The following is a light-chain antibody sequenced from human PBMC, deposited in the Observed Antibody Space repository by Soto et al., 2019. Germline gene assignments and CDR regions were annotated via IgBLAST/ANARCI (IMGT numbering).Light chain of an antibody. CDR2: SNN. V-gene: IGLV1-44*01. J-gene: IGLJ3*02. Sequence: QSVPTQPPSASGTPGHRVTSSCSGSSSNIGSNTVNWYQQLPGTAPKLLIYSNNQRPSGVPDRFSGSKSGTSASLAISGLQSEDEADYYCAAWDDSLNGPVFGGGTKLTVL. CDR1: SSNIGSNT. CDR3: AAWDDSLNGPV.